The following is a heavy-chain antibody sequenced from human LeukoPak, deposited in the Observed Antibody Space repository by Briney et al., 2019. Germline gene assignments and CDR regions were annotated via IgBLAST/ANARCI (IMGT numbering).Heavy chain of an antibody. D-gene: IGHD7-27*01. J-gene: IGHJ4*02. CDR3: AKKSSGSPHHWGFDY. V-gene: IGHV3-21*04. Sequence: GGSLRLSCAASGFTFSSYSRNWVRQAPGKGLEWVSPISSSSSYIYYADSVKGRFTISRDNSKNTLYLQMNSLRAEDTAVYYCAKKSSGSPHHWGFDYWGQGTLVTVSS. CDR2: ISSSSSYI. CDR1: GFTFSSYS.